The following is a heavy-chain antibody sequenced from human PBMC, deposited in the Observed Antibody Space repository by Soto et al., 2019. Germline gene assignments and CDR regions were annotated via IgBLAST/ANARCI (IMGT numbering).Heavy chain of an antibody. Sequence: QVQLQESGPGLVKPSETLSLTCTVSGDSVNNYYWIWIRQPPGKGLEYMGHFYVGGSTNYNPSLKSRLTISLDTSKNQPSLKLNSVTAADTAIYYCARLRSAGGVRGVIYWFDPWGQGILVSVSS. CDR3: ARLRSAGGVRGVIYWFDP. J-gene: IGHJ5*02. CDR2: FYVGGST. D-gene: IGHD3-10*01. V-gene: IGHV4-59*08. CDR1: GDSVNNYY.